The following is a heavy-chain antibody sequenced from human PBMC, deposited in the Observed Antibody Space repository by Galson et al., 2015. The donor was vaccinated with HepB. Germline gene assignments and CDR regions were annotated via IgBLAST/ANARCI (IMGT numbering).Heavy chain of an antibody. V-gene: IGHV3-30*04. J-gene: IGHJ6*02. D-gene: IGHD3-10*01. CDR3: ARRRRDGSGGYYYYGMDV. Sequence: SLRLSCAASGFTFSSYAMHWVRQAPGKGLEWVAVISYDGSNKYYADSVKGRFTISRDNSKNTLYLQMNSLRAEDTAVYYCARRRRDGSGGYYYYGMDVWGQGTTVTVSS. CDR1: GFTFSSYA. CDR2: ISYDGSNK.